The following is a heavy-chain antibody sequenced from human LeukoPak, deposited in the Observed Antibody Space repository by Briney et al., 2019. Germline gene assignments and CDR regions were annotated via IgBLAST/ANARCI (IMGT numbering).Heavy chain of an antibody. J-gene: IGHJ4*02. Sequence: PGGSLRLSCAASGFTFSSYAMTWVRQAPGKGLEWVSVISASGGGTSYADSVKGRSTISRDNSKNMLYLQMNSLSVEDTAVYYCAKGRSTSWKASYYFDYWGQGTQLTVS. V-gene: IGHV3-23*01. D-gene: IGHD2-2*01. CDR3: AKGRSTSWKASYYFDY. CDR1: GFTFSSYA. CDR2: ISASGGGT.